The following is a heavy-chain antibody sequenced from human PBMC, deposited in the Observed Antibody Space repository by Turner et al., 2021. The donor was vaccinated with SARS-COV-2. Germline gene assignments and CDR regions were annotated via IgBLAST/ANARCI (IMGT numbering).Heavy chain of an antibody. Sequence: QVQLQEWGAGLLKPSETLSLTCAIYGGSLSGFYWSWIRQPLGQGLEWIAEFDHSGSTNTNPSLKSRVTISVDTSKNQFSLKLSSVTAADTAVYYCARAGNCAGGSCYFDYWGQGTLVTVSS. J-gene: IGHJ4*02. CDR1: GGSLSGFY. CDR2: FDHSGST. D-gene: IGHD2-15*01. CDR3: ARAGNCAGGSCYFDY. V-gene: IGHV4-34*01.